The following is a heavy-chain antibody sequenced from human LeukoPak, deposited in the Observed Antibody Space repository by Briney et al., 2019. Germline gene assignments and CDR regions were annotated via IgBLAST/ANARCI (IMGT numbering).Heavy chain of an antibody. CDR2: VSGSGRNT. J-gene: IGHJ4*02. CDR3: VKSRRVGANQRGLFDY. CDR1: RFTFSRYA. Sequence: GVSLRLSCAASRFTFSRYAMNGVRQAPGKGLEWVSSVSGSGRNTFHPDSVEGRFTISRDNSKNTVYLQMNSLRADDTAVYYCVKSRRVGANQRGLFDYWGQGTLVTVS. V-gene: IGHV3-23*01. D-gene: IGHD1-26*01.